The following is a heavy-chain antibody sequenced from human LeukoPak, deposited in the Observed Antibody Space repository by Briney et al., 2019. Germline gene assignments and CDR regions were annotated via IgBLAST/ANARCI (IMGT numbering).Heavy chain of an antibody. Sequence: KASETLSLTCTVSGGSISSGGYYWSWIRQPPGKGLEWIGYIYHSGSTYYNPSLKSRVTISVDRSKNQFSLKLSSVTAADTAVYYCARTGGSYEEGSFDYWGQGTLVTVSS. V-gene: IGHV4-30-2*01. CDR3: ARTGGSYEEGSFDY. J-gene: IGHJ4*02. CDR1: GGSISSGGYY. D-gene: IGHD1-26*01. CDR2: IYHSGST.